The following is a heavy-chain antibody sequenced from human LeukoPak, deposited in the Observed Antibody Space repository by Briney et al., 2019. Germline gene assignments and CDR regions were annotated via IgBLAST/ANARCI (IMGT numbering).Heavy chain of an antibody. CDR2: IIPILGIA. CDR3: ARSGHRTTTYYYGMDV. CDR1: GGTFSSYA. J-gene: IGHJ6*02. D-gene: IGHD4-11*01. Sequence: ASVKVSCKASGGTFSSYAISWVRQAPGQGLEWMGRIIPILGIANYAQKFQGRVTITADKSTSTAYMELSSLRSEDTAVYYCARSGHRTTTYYYGMDVWGQGTMVTVSS. V-gene: IGHV1-69*04.